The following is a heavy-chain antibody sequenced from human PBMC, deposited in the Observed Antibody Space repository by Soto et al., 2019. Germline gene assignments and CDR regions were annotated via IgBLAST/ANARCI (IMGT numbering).Heavy chain of an antibody. Sequence: VQLVESGGGVVQPGRSLRLSCAASGFTFSDHAMHWVRQAPGKGLEWVAVVSHDGRNTHYADSVKGRFTISRDSSKNTVSLEMTSLRADDTAVYYCATGGREWLVTSDFNYWGQGARVTVSS. J-gene: IGHJ4*02. V-gene: IGHV3-30*03. D-gene: IGHD6-19*01. CDR1: GFTFSDHA. CDR2: VSHDGRNT. CDR3: ATGGREWLVTSDFNY.